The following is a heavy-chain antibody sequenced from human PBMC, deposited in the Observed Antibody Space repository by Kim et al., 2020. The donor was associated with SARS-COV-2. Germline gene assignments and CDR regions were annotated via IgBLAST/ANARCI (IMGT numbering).Heavy chain of an antibody. V-gene: IGHV4-34*01. CDR2: INHSGST. J-gene: IGHJ4*02. CDR3: ARGRYYDSSGYVPFDY. CDR1: GGSFSGYY. D-gene: IGHD3-22*01. Sequence: SETLSLTCAVYGGSFSGYYWSWIRQPPGKGLEWIGEINHSGSTNYNPSLKSRVTISVDTSKNQFSLKLSSVTAADTAVYYCARGRYYDSSGYVPFDYWGQGTLVTVSS.